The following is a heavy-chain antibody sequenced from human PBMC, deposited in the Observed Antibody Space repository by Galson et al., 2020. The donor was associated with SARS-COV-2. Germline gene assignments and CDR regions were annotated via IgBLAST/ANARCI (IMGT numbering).Heavy chain of an antibody. Sequence: PGGSLRPSCGASGFTFSSYEMNWVRQAPGKGLEWVSYISRSGSTKYYADSVKGRFTISRDNAKNSLYLQMNSLRAEDTAVYYCARDGVGATTMEDYFDYWGQGALVTVSS. CDR2: ISRSGSTK. V-gene: IGHV3-48*03. J-gene: IGHJ4*02. CDR3: ARDGVGATTMEDYFDY. CDR1: GFTFSSYE. D-gene: IGHD1-26*01.